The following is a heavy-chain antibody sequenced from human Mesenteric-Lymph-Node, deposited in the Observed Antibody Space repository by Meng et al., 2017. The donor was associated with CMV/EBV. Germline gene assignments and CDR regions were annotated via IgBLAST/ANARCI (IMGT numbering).Heavy chain of an antibody. CDR2: IYTSGST. J-gene: IGHJ4*02. CDR3: ARVLQYYGAGSFGY. V-gene: IGHV4-4*07. D-gene: IGHD3-10*01. CDR1: GGSISSYY. Sequence: SETLSLTCTVSGGSISSYYWSWIRQPAGKGLEWIGRIYTSGSTNYNPSLKSRVTMSVDTSKNQFSLKLSFVTAADTAVYYCARVLQYYGAGSFGYWGQGTLVTVSS.